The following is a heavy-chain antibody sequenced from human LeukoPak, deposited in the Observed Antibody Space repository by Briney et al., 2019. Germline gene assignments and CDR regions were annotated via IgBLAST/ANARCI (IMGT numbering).Heavy chain of an antibody. J-gene: IGHJ4*02. CDR3: ASLTTVTTSAFDY. CDR1: GGSISSGGYY. V-gene: IGHV4-31*03. CDR2: IYYSGST. D-gene: IGHD4-17*01. Sequence: PSETLSLTCTVSGGSISSGGYYWSWIRQHPGKGLEWIGYIYYSGSTYYNPSLKSRVTISVGTSKNQFSLKLSSVTAADTAVYYCASLTTVTTSAFDYWGQGTLVTVSS.